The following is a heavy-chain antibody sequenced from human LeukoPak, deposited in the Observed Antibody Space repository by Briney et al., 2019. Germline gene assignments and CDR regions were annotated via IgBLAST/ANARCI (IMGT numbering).Heavy chain of an antibody. Sequence: GGSLRLSCAASGFTFSSYSMNWVRQAPGKGPEWVSSISSSSSYIYYADSVKGRFTISRDNAKNSLYLQMNSLRAEDTAVYYCARGQYSSSSDYYFDYWGQGTLVTVSS. D-gene: IGHD6-13*01. J-gene: IGHJ4*02. V-gene: IGHV3-21*01. CDR1: GFTFSSYS. CDR2: ISSSSSYI. CDR3: ARGQYSSSSDYYFDY.